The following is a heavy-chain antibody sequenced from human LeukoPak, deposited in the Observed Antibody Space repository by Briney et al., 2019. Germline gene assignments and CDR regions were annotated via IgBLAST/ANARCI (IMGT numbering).Heavy chain of an antibody. D-gene: IGHD1-20*01. V-gene: IGHV3-23*01. Sequence: GGSHTLFCSASGFTFSREVMSWVRQAPGKGLEWVSVISGSGGSTYYADSVKGRFNISRDNSKNTLHLQMHSLRAEDTAVYYCARVTVSSSEVIFDHLGQ. CDR2: ISGSGGST. CDR3: ARVTVSSSEVIFDH. CDR1: GFTFSREV. J-gene: IGHJ4*02.